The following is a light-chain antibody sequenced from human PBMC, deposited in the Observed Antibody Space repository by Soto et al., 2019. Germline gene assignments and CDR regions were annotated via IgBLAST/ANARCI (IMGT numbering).Light chain of an antibody. CDR3: QQSDSLPIT. CDR2: DAS. V-gene: IGKV1-33*01. J-gene: IGKJ5*01. Sequence: DIQMTQSPSSLSASVGDRVTITCRASQGISKYLNWYQQRPGKAPILLIYDASNLERGVPSRFSGTRSGTHFTFAITSLQPDDVATYYCQQSDSLPITFGQGTKLEI. CDR1: QGISKY.